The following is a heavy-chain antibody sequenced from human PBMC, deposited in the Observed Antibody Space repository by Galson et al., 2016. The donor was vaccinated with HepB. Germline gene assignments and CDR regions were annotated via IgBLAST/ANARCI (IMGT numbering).Heavy chain of an antibody. Sequence: SLRLSCAASRFTFDDYAMHWVRQAPGKGLEWVSGISWNSGSIGYVGSVKGRVTISRDNAKNSLYLQMDSLRPEDTALYYCAKSRTGLTGEDAFDIWGQGTMVTVSS. V-gene: IGHV3-9*01. J-gene: IGHJ3*02. CDR1: RFTFDDYA. D-gene: IGHD3-9*01. CDR3: AKSRTGLTGEDAFDI. CDR2: ISWNSGSI.